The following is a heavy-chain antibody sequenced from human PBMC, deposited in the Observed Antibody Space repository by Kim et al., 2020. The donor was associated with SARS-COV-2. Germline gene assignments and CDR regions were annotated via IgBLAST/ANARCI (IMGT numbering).Heavy chain of an antibody. D-gene: IGHD2-2*01. Sequence: SETLSLTCAVDGESFSGYYWSWIRQAPGKGLEWIGEINHSGYTNDNPSLQSRVTLSVDTSTNQFSLRLSSVTAADTAIYYCARGHSTSGYDSWGQGALVT. CDR3: ARGHSTSGYDS. V-gene: IGHV4-34*01. CDR2: INHSGYT. CDR1: GESFSGYY. J-gene: IGHJ4*02.